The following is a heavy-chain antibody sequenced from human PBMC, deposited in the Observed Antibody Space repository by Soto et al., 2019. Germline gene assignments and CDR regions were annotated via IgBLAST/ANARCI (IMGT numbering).Heavy chain of an antibody. CDR2: IRHDGRNT. CDR3: VREGFCGGTSCSYKWLDP. CDR1: GFTFSSYW. Sequence: GGSLRLSCAASGFTFSSYWMSWVRQAPGKGLECISSIRHDGRNTTNADSVKGRFTISRDNARHTLYLQMNSLRDEDTAVYYCVREGFCGGTSCSYKWLDPWGQGTQVTVSS. D-gene: IGHD2-2*01. J-gene: IGHJ5*02. V-gene: IGHV3-74*03.